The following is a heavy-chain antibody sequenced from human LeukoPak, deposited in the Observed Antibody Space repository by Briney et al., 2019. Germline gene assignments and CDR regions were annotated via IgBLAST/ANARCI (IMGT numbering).Heavy chain of an antibody. V-gene: IGHV4-59*01. CDR1: GGSISSYY. Sequence: TSETLSLTCTVSGGSISSYYWSWIRQPPGKGLEWIGYIYYSGSTNYNPSLKSRVTISVDTSKNQFSLKLSPVTAADTAVYYCARAGPREDYWGQGTLVTVSS. CDR3: ARAGPREDY. CDR2: IYYSGST. J-gene: IGHJ4*02.